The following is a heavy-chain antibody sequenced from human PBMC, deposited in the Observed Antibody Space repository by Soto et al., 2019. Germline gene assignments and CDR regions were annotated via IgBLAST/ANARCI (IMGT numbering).Heavy chain of an antibody. CDR1: GFIFSSYA. Sequence: GGSLRLSCAASGFIFSSYAMSWVRQGPGKGLEWVSGISGRGDNTYYADSVKGRFTISRDNSKNPLYLQMNSLRAEDTAVYYCAKEVVLPAAEYFEHWGQGTLVTVSS. V-gene: IGHV3-23*01. CDR2: ISGRGDNT. J-gene: IGHJ1*01. D-gene: IGHD2-15*01. CDR3: AKEVVLPAAEYFEH.